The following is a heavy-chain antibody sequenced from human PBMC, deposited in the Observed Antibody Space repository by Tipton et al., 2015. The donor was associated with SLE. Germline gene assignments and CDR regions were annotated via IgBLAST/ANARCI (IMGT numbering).Heavy chain of an antibody. CDR1: GGSFSDYY. CDR3: ARTAVLAAIMLDV. V-gene: IGHV4-59*10. D-gene: IGHD3-3*02. Sequence: TLSLTCAVYGGSFSDYYWSWVRQPAGKGLEWIGHFHSSGILNYNPSLKSRVTMSGDTSKNQLSLKLNAVTAADTAVYYCARTAVLAAIMLDVWGQGTTVTVSS. J-gene: IGHJ6*02. CDR2: FHSSGIL.